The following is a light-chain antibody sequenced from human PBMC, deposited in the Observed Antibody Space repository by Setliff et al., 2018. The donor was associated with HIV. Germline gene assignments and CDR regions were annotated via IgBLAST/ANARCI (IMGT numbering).Light chain of an antibody. J-gene: IGLJ2*01. Sequence: QSVLTQPPSVSGAPGQRVTLSCTGSRSNIGSPYDVHWYQQLPGAAPKLLIYANDNRPSGVPDRFSGSRSGTSASLAIAGLQAEDEADYYCSSYTSTSTVIFGGGTKVTVL. V-gene: IGLV1-40*01. CDR1: RSNIGSPYD. CDR2: AND. CDR3: SSYTSTSTVI.